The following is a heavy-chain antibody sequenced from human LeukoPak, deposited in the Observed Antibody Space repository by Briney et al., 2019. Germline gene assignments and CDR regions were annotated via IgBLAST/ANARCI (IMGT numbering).Heavy chain of an antibody. D-gene: IGHD1-26*01. V-gene: IGHV1-24*01. CDR2: FDPEAREK. Sequence: ASVKISCKVSGYTFTELSMHWVRQAPGKGLEWVGDFDPEAREKIYAQKIQSRVTMTEDTYKATAYMELSILRSEDTAVYYCATDIKGEVLWYWGQGTLVTVSS. CDR3: ATDIKGEVLWY. J-gene: IGHJ4*02. CDR1: GYTFTELS.